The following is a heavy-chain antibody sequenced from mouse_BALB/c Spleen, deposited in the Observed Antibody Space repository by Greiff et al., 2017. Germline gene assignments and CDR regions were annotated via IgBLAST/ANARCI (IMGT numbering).Heavy chain of an antibody. CDR2: INPYNDGT. Sequence: VQLQQPGAELVRPGASVKLSCKASGYTFTSYWINWVKQRPGQGLEWIGYINPYNDGTKYNEKFKGKATLTSDKSSSTAYMELSSLTSEDSAVYYCASYYRYDEDYAMDYWGQGTSVTVSS. V-gene: IGHV1-53*01. CDR3: ASYYRYDEDYAMDY. CDR1: GYTFTSYW. J-gene: IGHJ4*01. D-gene: IGHD2-14*01.